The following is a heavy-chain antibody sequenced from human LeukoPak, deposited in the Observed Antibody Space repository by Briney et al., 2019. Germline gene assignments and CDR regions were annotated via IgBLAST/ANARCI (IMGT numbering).Heavy chain of an antibody. CDR2: FDPEDGET. CDR3: ATSPIRGVSWYFDY. CDR1: GYTLTELS. Sequence: ASVKVSCKVSGYTLTELSMHWVRQAPGKGLEWIGGFDPEDGETIYAQKFQGRVTMTEDTSTDTAYMKLSSLRSEDTAVYYCATSPIRGVSWYFDYWGQGTLVTVSS. J-gene: IGHJ4*02. D-gene: IGHD3-10*01. V-gene: IGHV1-24*01.